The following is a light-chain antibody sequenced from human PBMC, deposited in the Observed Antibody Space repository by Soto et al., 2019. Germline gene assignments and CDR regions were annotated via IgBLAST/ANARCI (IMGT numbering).Light chain of an antibody. Sequence: EIVLTQSTTTLALSPGGKTTPSLRASQSVGSLLAWYQQKPGQAPRLLIYRASSRATGISGSFSGSGSGTEFTLTITSLQSEDFAVYYCQQYNKWPITFGQGARLEIK. CDR3: QQYNKWPIT. CDR1: QSVGSL. CDR2: RAS. J-gene: IGKJ5*01. V-gene: IGKV3-15*01.